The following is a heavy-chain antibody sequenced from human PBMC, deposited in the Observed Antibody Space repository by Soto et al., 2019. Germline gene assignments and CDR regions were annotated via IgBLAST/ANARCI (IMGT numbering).Heavy chain of an antibody. CDR2: INPNGGST. Sequence: QVQLVQSGAEVKKPGASVKLSCKASGYIFTNYYIHWVRQAPGQGLEWMAIINPNGGSTNNAQKCQDRVTMTRATSTSTVYMELSSLRSEDTAIYYCARGVAAGDYWGQGNLVTVAS. D-gene: IGHD6-13*01. CDR3: ARGVAAGDY. J-gene: IGHJ4*02. V-gene: IGHV1-46*01. CDR1: GYIFTNYY.